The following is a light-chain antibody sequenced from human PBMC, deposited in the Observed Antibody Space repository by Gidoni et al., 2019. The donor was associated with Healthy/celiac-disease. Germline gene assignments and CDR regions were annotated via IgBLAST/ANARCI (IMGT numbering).Light chain of an antibody. CDR1: QGISSY. V-gene: IGKV1-9*01. CDR3: QQLNSYPQLT. Sequence: DIQLTQSPSFLSASVGDRVTITCRASQGISSYLAWYQQKPGKAPKLLIYAASTLQSGVPSRFSGSGSGTEFTLTISSLQPEDFATYYCQQLNSYPQLTFGGXTEVEIK. J-gene: IGKJ4*01. CDR2: AAS.